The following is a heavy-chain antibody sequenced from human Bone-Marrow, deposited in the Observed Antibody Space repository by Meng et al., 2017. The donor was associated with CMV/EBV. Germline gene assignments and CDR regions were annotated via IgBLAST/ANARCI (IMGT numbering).Heavy chain of an antibody. Sequence: SVKVSCKASGGTFSSYAISWVRQAPGQGLEWMGGIIPIFGTANYAQKFQGRVTITTDESTSTAYMELSSLRSEDTAVYYCARDIVVVPAAIPVGQNYYGMDVWGQGTTVTVSS. CDR1: GGTFSSYA. D-gene: IGHD2-2*01. CDR2: IIPIFGTA. J-gene: IGHJ6*02. V-gene: IGHV1-69*05. CDR3: ARDIVVVPAAIPVGQNYYGMDV.